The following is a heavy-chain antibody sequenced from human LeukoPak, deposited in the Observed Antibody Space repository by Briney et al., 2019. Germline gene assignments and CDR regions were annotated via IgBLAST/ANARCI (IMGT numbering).Heavy chain of an antibody. J-gene: IGHJ3*02. CDR2: IYHSGST. CDR1: GGSISSGGYY. V-gene: IGHV4-30-2*01. CDR3: KRGQLVSKSRISAFDI. Sequence: NPSQTLSLTCTVSGGSISSGGYYWSWIRQPPGKGLEWIGYIYHSGSTYYNPSLKSRVTISVDRSKNQFSLKLSSVTAADTAVYYCKRGQLVSKSRISAFDIWGQGTMVTVSS. D-gene: IGHD6-6*01.